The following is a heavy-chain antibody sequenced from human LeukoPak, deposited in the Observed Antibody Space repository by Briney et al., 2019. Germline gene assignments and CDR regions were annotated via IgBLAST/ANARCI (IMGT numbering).Heavy chain of an antibody. Sequence: GSLRLSCAASGFTFSSYSMNWVRQAPGKGLESVSSISSSSSSYIYYADSVKGRFTISRDNAKNSLYLQMNSLRAEDTAVYYCARAGGPRPYYDFWSGYYYYFDYWGQGTLVTVSS. D-gene: IGHD3-3*01. V-gene: IGHV3-21*01. CDR2: ISSSSSSYI. J-gene: IGHJ4*02. CDR1: GFTFSSYS. CDR3: ARAGGPRPYYDFWSGYYYYFDY.